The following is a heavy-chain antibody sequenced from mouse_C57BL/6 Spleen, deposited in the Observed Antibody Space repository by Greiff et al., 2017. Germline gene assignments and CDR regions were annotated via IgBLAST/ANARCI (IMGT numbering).Heavy chain of an antibody. Sequence: EVKLVESGAELVKPGASVKLSCTASGFNIKDYYMHWVKQRTEQGLEWIGRIDPEDGETKYAPKFPGKATITAATSSNTAYLQLSSLTSEDPAVYYCSIPYDYDGYYYAMDYWGQGTSVTVSS. CDR3: SIPYDYDGYYYAMDY. CDR1: GFNIKDYY. V-gene: IGHV14-2*01. J-gene: IGHJ4*01. CDR2: IDPEDGET. D-gene: IGHD2-4*01.